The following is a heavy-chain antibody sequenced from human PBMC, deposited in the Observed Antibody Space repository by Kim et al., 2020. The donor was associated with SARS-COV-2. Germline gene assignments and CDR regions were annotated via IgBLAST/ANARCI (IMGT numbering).Heavy chain of an antibody. J-gene: IGHJ1*01. V-gene: IGHV4-39*01. CDR3: ARHGWASSGWYSPYFQH. Sequence: SETLSLTCTVSGGSISSSSYYWAWIRQPPGKGLEWIGSIYYSGTTNYNPSLKSRLTISVDTSRNQFSLRLTSVTAADTALYYCARHGWASSGWYSPYFQHWGQGTLVTVSS. CDR2: IYYSGTT. CDR1: GGSISSSSYY. D-gene: IGHD6-19*01.